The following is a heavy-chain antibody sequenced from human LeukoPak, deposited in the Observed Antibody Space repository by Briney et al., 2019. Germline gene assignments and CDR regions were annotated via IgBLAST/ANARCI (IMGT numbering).Heavy chain of an antibody. Sequence: ASVKVSCKASGDTFSSYYMHWVRQAPGQGLEWMGIINPSGGSITYAQMFQGRVTMTGDMSTSTVYMELSSLRSEDTAMYYCARALSELATIGEDFDYWGQGALVTVSS. J-gene: IGHJ4*02. V-gene: IGHV1-46*01. D-gene: IGHD5-24*01. CDR2: INPSGGSI. CDR1: GDTFSSYY. CDR3: ARALSELATIGEDFDY.